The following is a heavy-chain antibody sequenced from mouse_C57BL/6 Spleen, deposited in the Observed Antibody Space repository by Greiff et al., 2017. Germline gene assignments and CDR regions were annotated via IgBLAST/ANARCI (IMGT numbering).Heavy chain of an antibody. CDR2: IRSKSNNYAT. CDR1: GFSFNTYA. CDR3: VRRGYYYGREAMDY. Sequence: EVHLVESGGGLVQPKGSLKLSCAASGFSFNTYAMNWVRQAPGKGLEWVARIRSKSNNYATYYADSVKDRFTISRDDSESMLYLQMNNLKTEDTAMYYCVRRGYYYGREAMDYWGQGTSVTVSS. D-gene: IGHD1-1*01. V-gene: IGHV10-1*01. J-gene: IGHJ4*01.